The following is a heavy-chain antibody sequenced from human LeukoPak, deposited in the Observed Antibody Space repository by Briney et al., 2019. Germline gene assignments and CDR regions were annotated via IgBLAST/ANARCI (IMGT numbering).Heavy chain of an antibody. CDR2: IYSGGST. J-gene: IGHJ6*03. CDR1: GFTVSSNS. V-gene: IGHV3-66*02. D-gene: IGHD3-3*01. CDR3: ARDPSHITIFGVVTPSYYYYMDV. Sequence: GGSLRLSCAASGFTVSSNSMSWVRQAPGKGLEWVSVIYSGGSTYYADSVKGRFTISRDNSKNTLYLQMNSLRAEDTAVYYCARDPSHITIFGVVTPSYYYYMDVWGKGTTVTVSS.